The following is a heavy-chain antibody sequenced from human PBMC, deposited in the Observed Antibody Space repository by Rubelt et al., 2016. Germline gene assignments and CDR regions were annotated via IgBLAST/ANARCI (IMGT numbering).Heavy chain of an antibody. D-gene: IGHD6-19*01. V-gene: IGHV3-30*03. CDR2: ISYDGSNK. Sequence: GKGLEWVAVISYDGSNKYYADSVKGRFTISRDNSKNTLYLQMNSLRAEDTAVYYCATVKRGLAVAGSGWFDPWGQGTLVTVSS. CDR3: ATVKRGLAVAGSGWFDP. J-gene: IGHJ5*02.